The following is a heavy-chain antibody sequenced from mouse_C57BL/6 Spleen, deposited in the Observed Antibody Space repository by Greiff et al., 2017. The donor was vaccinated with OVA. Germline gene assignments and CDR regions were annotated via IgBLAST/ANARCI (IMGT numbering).Heavy chain of an antibody. CDR2: IWGDGST. J-gene: IGHJ4*01. V-gene: IGHV2-3*01. CDR3: AKMGSIYYYGSKAMDY. CDR1: GFSLTSYG. Sequence: VKVVESGPGLVAPSQSLSITCTVSGFSLTSYGVSWVRQPPGKRLEWLGVIWGDGSTNYHSALISRLSISKDNSKSQVFLKLNSLQTDDTATYYCAKMGSIYYYGSKAMDYWGQGTSVTVSS. D-gene: IGHD1-1*01.